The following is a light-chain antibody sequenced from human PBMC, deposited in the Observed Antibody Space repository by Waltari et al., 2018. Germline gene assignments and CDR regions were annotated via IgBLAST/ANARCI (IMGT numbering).Light chain of an antibody. CDR1: SSDIGGYNG. J-gene: IGLJ2*01. CDR2: EDY. CDR3: ASYRSGGTLL. Sequence: QSALTQPPSVSKSPGQSVTISCTGSSSDIGGYNGVSWYQQHSDTAPRLLIYEDYKRPSGVSGRFSGSKSGNTASLTSSGLQTEDEADYYCASYRSGGTLLFGGGTRLTVL. V-gene: IGLV2-11*01.